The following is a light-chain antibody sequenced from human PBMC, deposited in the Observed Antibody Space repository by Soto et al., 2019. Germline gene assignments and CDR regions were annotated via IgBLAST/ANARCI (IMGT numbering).Light chain of an antibody. CDR3: SSYTSDSSYV. V-gene: IGLV2-8*01. CDR2: EVS. CDR1: SSDVGGYNY. J-gene: IGLJ1*01. Sequence: QSVLTQPPSASGSPGQSVTISCTGTSSDVGGYNYVSWYQQHPGKAPKLIISEVSKRPSGVPDRFSGSKSGNTASLTVSGLQAEDEADYYCSSYTSDSSYVFGSGTKVTVL.